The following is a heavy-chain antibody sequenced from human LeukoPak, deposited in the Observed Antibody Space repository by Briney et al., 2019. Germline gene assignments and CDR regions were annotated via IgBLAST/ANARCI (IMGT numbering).Heavy chain of an antibody. CDR2: IYYSGST. J-gene: IGHJ5*02. D-gene: IGHD3-22*01. CDR3: ARDRYYYDSSGYYFRFDP. Sequence: SSETLSLTCTVSGGSISSYYWSWIRQPAGKGLEWIGYIYYSGSTNYNPSLKSRVTISVDTSKNQFSLKLSSVTAADTAVYYCARDRYYYDSSGYYFRFDPWGQGTLVTVSS. CDR1: GGSISSYY. V-gene: IGHV4-59*01.